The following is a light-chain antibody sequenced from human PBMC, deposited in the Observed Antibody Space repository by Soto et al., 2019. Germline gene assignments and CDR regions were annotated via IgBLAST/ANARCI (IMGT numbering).Light chain of an antibody. CDR1: QSISSW. Sequence: DIQMTQSPSTLSASVGDRVTITCRASQSISSWLAWYQQKPGKAPKVLIYKASNLQSGVPSRFSGSGSGTDFTLTISSLQPDDFATYYCQQCNSYPLTFGQGTTVDIK. J-gene: IGKJ1*01. V-gene: IGKV1-5*03. CDR2: KAS. CDR3: QQCNSYPLT.